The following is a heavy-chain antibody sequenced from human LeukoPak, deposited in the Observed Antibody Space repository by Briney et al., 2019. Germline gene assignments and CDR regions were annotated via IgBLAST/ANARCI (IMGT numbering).Heavy chain of an antibody. D-gene: IGHD3-22*01. V-gene: IGHV3-23*01. J-gene: IGHJ4*02. CDR2: ISGSGGNT. Sequence: PGGSLRLSCAASGFTFSSYGMSWVRQAPGKGLEWVSSISGSGGNTYYADSVKGRFTISRDNSKSTVYLQMNSQRAEDTAVYHCAKTNGYYDYWGQGTLIIVSS. CDR3: AKTNGYYDY. CDR1: GFTFSSYG.